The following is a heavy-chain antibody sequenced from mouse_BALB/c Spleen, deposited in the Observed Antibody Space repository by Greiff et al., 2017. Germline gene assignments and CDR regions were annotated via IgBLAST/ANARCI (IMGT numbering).Heavy chain of an antibody. J-gene: IGHJ3*01. Sequence: QVQLQQSGAELVRPGTSVKISCKASGYAFTNYWLGWVKQRPGHGLEWIGDIYPGSGNTYYNEKFKGKATLTADKSSSTAYMQLSSLTSEDSAVYFCARGPYYYGSSHRWFAYWGQGTLVTVSA. CDR3: ARGPYYYGSSHRWFAY. V-gene: IGHV1-63*01. CDR1: GYAFTNYW. D-gene: IGHD1-1*01. CDR2: IYPGSGNT.